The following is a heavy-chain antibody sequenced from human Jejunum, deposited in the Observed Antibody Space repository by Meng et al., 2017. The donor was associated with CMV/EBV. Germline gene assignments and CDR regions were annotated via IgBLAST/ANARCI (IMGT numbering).Heavy chain of an antibody. CDR1: TFDAYG. V-gene: IGHV3-20*03. J-gene: IGHJ4*02. Sequence: TFDAYGMSWVRQAPGKGLEWVSGINLNGGSTGYADSVKGRFTISRDNAKNSLYLQMNSLRAEDTALYYCARDQRGGRQLWLRSQDYWGQGTLVTVSS. CDR3: ARDQRGGRQLWLRSQDY. CDR2: INLNGGST. D-gene: IGHD5-18*01.